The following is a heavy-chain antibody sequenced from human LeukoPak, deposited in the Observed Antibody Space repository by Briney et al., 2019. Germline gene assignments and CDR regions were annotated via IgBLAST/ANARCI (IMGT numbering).Heavy chain of an antibody. CDR1: GFTFSSYS. CDR2: ISSSSSTI. D-gene: IGHD1-26*01. V-gene: IGHV3-48*04. J-gene: IGHJ4*02. Sequence: GGSLRLSCAASGFTFSSYSMNWVRQAPGKGLEWVSYISSSSSTIYYADSVKGRFTISRDNAKNSLYLQMNSLRAEDTAVYYCARDRPTVGATIFDYWGQGTLVTVSS. CDR3: ARDRPTVGATIFDY.